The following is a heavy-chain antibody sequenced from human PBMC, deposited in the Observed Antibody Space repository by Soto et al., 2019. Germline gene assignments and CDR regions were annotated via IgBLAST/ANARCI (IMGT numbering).Heavy chain of an antibody. J-gene: IGHJ6*02. Sequence: GESLKISCKGSGYSFTSYWIGWVRQMPGKVLEWMGIIYPGDSDTRYSPSFQGQVTLSADKSITTAYLQWSSLKASDTAMYYCARSSGSYYSYYGMDVWGQGTTVTVSS. D-gene: IGHD1-26*01. CDR2: IYPGDSDT. CDR1: GYSFTSYW. CDR3: ARSSGSYYSYYGMDV. V-gene: IGHV5-51*01.